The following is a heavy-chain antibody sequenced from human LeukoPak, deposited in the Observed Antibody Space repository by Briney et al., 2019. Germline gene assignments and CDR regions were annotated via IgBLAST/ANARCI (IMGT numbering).Heavy chain of an antibody. J-gene: IGHJ4*02. Sequence: GGSLRLSCAASGFIFSKYAMQWVRQAPGKGLEWAAVISSDGSNKYYADSVKGRFTISRDNSKNTLYMQMNSLRAEDTAVYYCVRQSSGWYHFDYWGQGTLVTVSS. CDR2: ISSDGSNK. V-gene: IGHV3-30-3*01. CDR3: VRQSSGWYHFDY. D-gene: IGHD6-19*01. CDR1: GFIFSKYA.